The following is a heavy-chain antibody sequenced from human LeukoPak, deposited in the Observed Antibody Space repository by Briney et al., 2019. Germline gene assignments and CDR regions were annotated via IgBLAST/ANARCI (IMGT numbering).Heavy chain of an antibody. V-gene: IGHV1-69*04. J-gene: IGHJ4*02. D-gene: IGHD6-19*01. Sequence: RASVKVSCKASGGTFSSYAISWVRQAPGQGLEWMGRIIPILGIANYAQKFQGRVTMTTDTSTSTAYMEVRSLRSDDTAVYYCARVNSAQWLVGFNFDYWGQGTLVTVSS. CDR2: IIPILGIA. CDR3: ARVNSAQWLVGFNFDY. CDR1: GGTFSSYA.